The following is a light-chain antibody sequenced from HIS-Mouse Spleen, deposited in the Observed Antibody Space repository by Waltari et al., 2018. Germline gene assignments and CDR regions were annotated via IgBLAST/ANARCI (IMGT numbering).Light chain of an antibody. CDR1: QSVSSY. CDR3: QQRSNCT. Sequence: EIVLTQSPATLSLSPGERATLPCRASQSVSSYLAWYQQKPGQAPRLLIYDASNRATGIPARFSGSGSETDFTLTISSLEPEDFAVYYCQQRSNCTFGGGTKVEIK. CDR2: DAS. J-gene: IGKJ4*01. V-gene: IGKV3-11*01.